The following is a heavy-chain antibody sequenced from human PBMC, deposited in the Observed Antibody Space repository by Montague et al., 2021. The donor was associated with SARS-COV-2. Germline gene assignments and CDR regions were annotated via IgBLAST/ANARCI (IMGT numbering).Heavy chain of an antibody. V-gene: IGHV4-4*07. CDR1: GDSISYFY. CDR2: VSASGST. D-gene: IGHD6-13*01. CDR3: ARDVVAAPGTFDY. J-gene: IGHJ4*02. Sequence: SKTLSLTCTVSGDSISYFYWSWIRQPAGKGLEWIGRVSASGSTNXXPSLNSRVTMSVDTSKKQFSLRLSPVTAADTAVYYCARDVVAAPGTFDYWGQGTLVTVSS.